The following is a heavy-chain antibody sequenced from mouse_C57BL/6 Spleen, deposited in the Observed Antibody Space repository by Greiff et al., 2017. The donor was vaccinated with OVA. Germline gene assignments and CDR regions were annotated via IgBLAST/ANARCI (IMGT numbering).Heavy chain of an antibody. Sequence: VQLQQSGPELVKPGASVKISCKASGYTFTDYYMNWVKQSHGKSLEWIGDINPNNGGTSYNQKFKGKATLTVDKSSSTAYMELRSLTSEGATVYYCARRGYYAMDYWGQGTSVTVSS. V-gene: IGHV1-26*01. CDR1: GYTFTDYY. CDR2: INPNNGGT. J-gene: IGHJ4*01. CDR3: ARRGYYAMDY.